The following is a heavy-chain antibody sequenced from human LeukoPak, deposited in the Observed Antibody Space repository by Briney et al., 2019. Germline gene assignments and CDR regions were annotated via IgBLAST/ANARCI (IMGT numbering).Heavy chain of an antibody. Sequence: GGSLRLSCAASGFTSSNYWMNWVRQAPGKGLQWVANIKQDGTEKYYVDSVKGRFTISRDNAKNSLYLQMNSLRAEDTAVYYCARERGYYDILTGYYKYYFDYWGQGTLVTVSS. CDR2: IKQDGTEK. CDR1: GFTSSNYW. J-gene: IGHJ4*02. CDR3: ARERGYYDILTGYYKYYFDY. V-gene: IGHV3-7*01. D-gene: IGHD3-9*01.